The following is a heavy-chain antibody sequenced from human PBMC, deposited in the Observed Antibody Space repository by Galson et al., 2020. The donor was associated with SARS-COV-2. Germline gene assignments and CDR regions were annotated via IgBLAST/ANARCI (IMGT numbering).Heavy chain of an antibody. CDR1: GFTFGSYG. V-gene: IGHV3-30*03. J-gene: IGHJ6*02. CDR2: ISYDGSNE. D-gene: IGHD4-17*01. CDR3: ARPAGDNGDYITYFYYYYGMDV. Sequence: SLRLSCAASGFTFGSYGMHWVRQAPGKGLEWVAVISYDGSNEYYADSVKGRFTISRDNSKNTLYLQMNSLRVEDTAVYYCARPAGDNGDYITYFYYYYGMDVWGQGTTVTVSS.